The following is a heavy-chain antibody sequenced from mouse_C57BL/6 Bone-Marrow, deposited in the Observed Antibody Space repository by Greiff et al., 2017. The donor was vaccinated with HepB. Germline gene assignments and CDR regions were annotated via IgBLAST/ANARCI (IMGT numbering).Heavy chain of an antibody. J-gene: IGHJ2*01. CDR2: IDPSDSET. D-gene: IGHD2-5*01. Sequence: QVQLQQSGAELVRPGSSVKLSCKASGYTFTSYWMHWVKQRPIQGLEWIGNIDPSDSETHYNQKFKDKATLTVDKSSSTAYMQLSSLTSEDSAVYYCAYSNYVYFDYWGQGTTLTVSS. CDR3: AYSNYVYFDY. V-gene: IGHV1-52*01. CDR1: GYTFTSYW.